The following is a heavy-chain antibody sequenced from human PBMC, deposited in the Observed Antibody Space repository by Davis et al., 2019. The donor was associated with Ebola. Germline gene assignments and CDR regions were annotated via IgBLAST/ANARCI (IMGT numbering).Heavy chain of an antibody. CDR2: ISYDGSNK. J-gene: IGHJ6*04. CDR3: AKSDYGDYVEYYYYGMDV. Sequence: SLKISCAASGFTFSSYGMHWVRQAPGKGLEWVAVISYDGSNKYYADSVKGRFTISRDNSKNTLYLQMNSLRAEDTAVYYCAKSDYGDYVEYYYYGMDVWGKGTTVTVSS. CDR1: GFTFSSYG. V-gene: IGHV3-30*18. D-gene: IGHD4-17*01.